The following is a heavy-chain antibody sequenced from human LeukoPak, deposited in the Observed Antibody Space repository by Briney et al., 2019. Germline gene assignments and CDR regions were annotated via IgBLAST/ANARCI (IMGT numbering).Heavy chain of an antibody. Sequence: ASVKVSCKASGYTFISYGISWVRQAPGQGLEWMGWISAYNGNTNYAQKLQGRVTMTTDTSTSTAYMELRSLRSDDTAVYYCARDRPSYDSSGSDRRPFDYWGQGTLVTVSS. CDR1: GYTFISYG. CDR2: ISAYNGNT. D-gene: IGHD3-22*01. V-gene: IGHV1-18*01. J-gene: IGHJ4*02. CDR3: ARDRPSYDSSGSDRRPFDY.